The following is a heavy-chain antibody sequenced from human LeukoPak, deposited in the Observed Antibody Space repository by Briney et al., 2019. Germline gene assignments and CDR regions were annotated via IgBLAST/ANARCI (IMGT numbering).Heavy chain of an antibody. CDR1: GFSFISYW. V-gene: IGHV3-74*01. CDR3: SRAPSEIGGYYPEYFRH. D-gene: IGHD3-22*01. CDR2: IKSDGKT. J-gene: IGHJ1*01. Sequence: GSLRLSCAASGFSFISYWMHWVRQAPGKGLVWVSRIKSDGKTNYADSVKGRFTISRDNAKNTVSLQMNSLRAEDTGVYYCSRAPSEIGGYYPEYFRHWGQGTLVTVSS.